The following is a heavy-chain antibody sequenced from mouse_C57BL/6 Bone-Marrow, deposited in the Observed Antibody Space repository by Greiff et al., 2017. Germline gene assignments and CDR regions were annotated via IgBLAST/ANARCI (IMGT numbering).Heavy chain of an antibody. Sequence: EVQGVESGGGLVKPGGSLKLSCAASGFTFSSYAMSWVRQTPEKRLEWVATISDGGSYTYYPENVKGRFTISRDNAKNNLYLQMSHRKSEDTALYYCARVGRGYFDVWGTGTTVTVSS. CDR2: ISDGGSYT. J-gene: IGHJ1*03. CDR3: ARVGRGYFDV. CDR1: GFTFSSYA. V-gene: IGHV5-4*01.